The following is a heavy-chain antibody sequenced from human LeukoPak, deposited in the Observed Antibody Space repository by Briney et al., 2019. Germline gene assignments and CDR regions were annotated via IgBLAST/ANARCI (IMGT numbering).Heavy chain of an antibody. CDR3: ARGRSYSSGWYD. CDR2: TRNKANSYTT. D-gene: IGHD6-19*01. CDR1: GFTFSDHY. V-gene: IGHV3-72*01. Sequence: PGGSLRLSCAASGFTFSDHYMDWVRQAPGKGLEWVGRTRNKANSYTTEYAASVKGRFTISRDDSKNSLYLQMNSLKTEDTAVYYCARGRSYSSGWYDWGQGTLVTVSS. J-gene: IGHJ4*02.